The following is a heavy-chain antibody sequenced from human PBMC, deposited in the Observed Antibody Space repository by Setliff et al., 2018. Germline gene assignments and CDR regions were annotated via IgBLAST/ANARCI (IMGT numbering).Heavy chain of an antibody. CDR3: ARDQVGATYYPYYYYYYMDV. CDR2: ISDSGGST. Sequence: AGGSLRLSCAASGFTFNSYAMSWVRQAPGKGLEWVSSISDSGGSTYYADSVKGRFTISRDNSKNTLYLQMNSLRAEDTAVYYCARDQVGATYYPYYYYYYMDVWGKGTTVTVSS. J-gene: IGHJ6*03. D-gene: IGHD1-26*01. CDR1: GFTFNSYA. V-gene: IGHV3-23*01.